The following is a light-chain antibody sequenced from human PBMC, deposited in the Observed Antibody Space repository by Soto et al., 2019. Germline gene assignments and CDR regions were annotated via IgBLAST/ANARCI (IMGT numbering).Light chain of an antibody. CDR3: QQYDTWPPL. J-gene: IGKJ2*01. CDR1: QSVNKN. CDR2: HAS. Sequence: EMVVTQSPATLSASPGERVTLSCRASQSVNKNLAWYQQKPGQAPRLLIYHASTTVTGIPARFSGSGSGTDFTLPVNSLQSEDFALYYCQQYDTWPPLFGQGTKLEI. V-gene: IGKV3-15*01.